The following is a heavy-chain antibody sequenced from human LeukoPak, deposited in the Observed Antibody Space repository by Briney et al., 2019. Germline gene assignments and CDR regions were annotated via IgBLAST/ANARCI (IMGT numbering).Heavy chain of an antibody. CDR1: GGSISSYY. V-gene: IGHV4-39*01. CDR3: ARLRYTKQGPTRRAGGINFDI. D-gene: IGHD1-14*01. CDR2: IYYSGST. Sequence: SETLSLTCTVSGGSISSYYWSWIRQPPGKGLEWIGSIYYSGSTYYNPSLKSRVTISVDTSKNQFSLKLSSVTAADTAVYYCARLRYTKQGPTRRAGGINFDIWGQGTMVTVSS. J-gene: IGHJ3*02.